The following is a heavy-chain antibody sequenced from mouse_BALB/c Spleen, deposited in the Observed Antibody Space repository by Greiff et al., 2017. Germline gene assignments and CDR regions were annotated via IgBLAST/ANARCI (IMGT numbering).Heavy chain of an antibody. Sequence: EVQLQQSGPELVKPGASVKMSCKTSGYTFTSYVMHWVKQKPGQGLEWIGYINPYNDGTKYNEKFKGKATLTSDKSSSTAYMELSSLTSEDSAVYYCARGPTAYAMDYWGQGTSVTVSS. CDR2: INPYNDGT. D-gene: IGHD1-2*01. V-gene: IGHV1-14*01. CDR3: ARGPTAYAMDY. J-gene: IGHJ4*01. CDR1: GYTFTSYV.